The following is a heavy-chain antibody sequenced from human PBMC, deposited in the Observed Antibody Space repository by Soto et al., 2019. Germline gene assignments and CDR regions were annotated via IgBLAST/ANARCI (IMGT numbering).Heavy chain of an antibody. D-gene: IGHD6-19*01. CDR1: GFTFSSYP. V-gene: IGHV3-30-3*01. CDR3: ARDRIAVSGGLDY. J-gene: IGHJ4*02. CDR2: VSYDGSDK. Sequence: GSLLLACTASGFTFSSYPIHWVRQAPGKGLEWVAVVSYDGSDKYYADSVKGRFTISRDNSKNTLSLQMDSLRPEDTAVYYCARDRIAVSGGLDYWGQGTLVTVYS.